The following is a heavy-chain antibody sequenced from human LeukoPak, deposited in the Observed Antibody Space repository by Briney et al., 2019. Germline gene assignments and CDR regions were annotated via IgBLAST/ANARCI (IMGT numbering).Heavy chain of an antibody. J-gene: IGHJ4*02. Sequence: SETLPLTCTVSGGSISSYYWSWIRQPPGKGLEWIGYIYYSGSTNYNPSLKSRVTISVDTSKNQFSLKLSSVTAADTAVYYCARGLGRYLDYWGQGTLVTVSS. V-gene: IGHV4-59*12. CDR1: GGSISSYY. CDR3: ARGLGRYLDY. D-gene: IGHD3/OR15-3a*01. CDR2: IYYSGST.